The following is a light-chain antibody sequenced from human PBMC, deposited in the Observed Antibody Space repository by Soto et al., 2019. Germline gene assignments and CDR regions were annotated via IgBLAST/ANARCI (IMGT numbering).Light chain of an antibody. J-gene: IGLJ3*02. Sequence: QSALTQPASVSGSPGQSITISCTGTTSDVGGYNYVSWHQQHPGKAPKLMIHEVRYRPSGVSTRFSGSKSGNTASLTISGLQAEDEADYYCSSYTRSGTLVFGGGTKLTV. CDR2: EVR. CDR1: TSDVGGYNY. CDR3: SSYTRSGTLV. V-gene: IGLV2-14*01.